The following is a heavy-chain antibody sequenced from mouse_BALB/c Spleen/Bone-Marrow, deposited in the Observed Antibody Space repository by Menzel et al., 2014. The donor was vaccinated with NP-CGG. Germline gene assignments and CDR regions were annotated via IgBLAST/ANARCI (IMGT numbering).Heavy chain of an antibody. Sequence: QVQLKQSGAELVRPGSSVKISCKASGYAFSSYWMNWVKQRPGQGLEWIEQIYPGDGDTNYNGKFKGKATLTADKSSSTAYMQLSSLTSEDSAVYFCARDDGFAYWGQGTLVTVSA. CDR3: ARDDGFAY. J-gene: IGHJ3*01. CDR1: GYAFSSYW. CDR2: IYPGDGDT. D-gene: IGHD2-12*01. V-gene: IGHV1-80*01.